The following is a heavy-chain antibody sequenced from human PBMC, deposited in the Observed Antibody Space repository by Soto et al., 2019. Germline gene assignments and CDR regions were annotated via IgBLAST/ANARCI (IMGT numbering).Heavy chain of an antibody. CDR3: AGDRGWGFIDY. Sequence: QVQLQESGPGLVKPSGTLSLTCAVSGGSISSSNWWSWVRQPPGKGLEWIGEIYHSGRTNYNPSLTSRVTISVDKSTDQFSLKLSSVTAADTAVYYRAGDRGWGFIDYWGQGTLVTVSS. CDR2: IYHSGRT. J-gene: IGHJ4*02. V-gene: IGHV4-4*02. CDR1: GGSISSSNW. D-gene: IGHD7-27*01.